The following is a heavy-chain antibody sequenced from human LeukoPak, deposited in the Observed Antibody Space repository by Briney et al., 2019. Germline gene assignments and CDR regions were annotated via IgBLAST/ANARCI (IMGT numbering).Heavy chain of an antibody. D-gene: IGHD1-26*01. J-gene: IGHJ5*02. Sequence: ASVKVSCKASGYTFTSYDINWVRQATGQGLGWMGWMNPNSGNTGYAQKFQGRVTMTRNTSISTAYMELSSLRSEDTAVYYCARSRARYSGSYYRWFDPWGQGTLVTVSS. CDR2: MNPNSGNT. V-gene: IGHV1-8*01. CDR1: GYTFTSYD. CDR3: ARSRARYSGSYYRWFDP.